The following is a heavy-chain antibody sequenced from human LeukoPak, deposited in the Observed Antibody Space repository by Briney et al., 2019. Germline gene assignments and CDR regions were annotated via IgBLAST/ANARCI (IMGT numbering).Heavy chain of an antibody. CDR3: AKEGYYGSGSLHREY. V-gene: IGHV3-23*01. CDR2: ISGSGGST. J-gene: IGHJ4*02. Sequence: PGGSLRLSCAASGFTFSIYAMSWVRQAPGKGLEWVSAISGSGGSTYYADSVKGRFTISRDNSKNTLYLKMHSLRAEDTAVYYCAKEGYYGSGSLHREYWGQGTLVTVSS. D-gene: IGHD3-10*01. CDR1: GFTFSIYA.